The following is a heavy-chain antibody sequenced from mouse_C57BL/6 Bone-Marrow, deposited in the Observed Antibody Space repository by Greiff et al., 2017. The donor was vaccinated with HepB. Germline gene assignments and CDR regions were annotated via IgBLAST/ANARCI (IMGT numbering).Heavy chain of an antibody. CDR2: IYPGSGST. CDR1: GYTFTSYW. CDR3: ARKRNGFAY. D-gene: IGHD1-1*02. V-gene: IGHV1-55*01. J-gene: IGHJ3*01. Sequence: QVQLQQSGAELVKPGASVKMSCKASGYTFTSYWITWVKQRPGQGLEWIGDIYPGSGSTNYNEKFKSKATLTVDTPSSTAYMQLSSLTSEDSAVYYCARKRNGFAYWGQGTLVTVSA.